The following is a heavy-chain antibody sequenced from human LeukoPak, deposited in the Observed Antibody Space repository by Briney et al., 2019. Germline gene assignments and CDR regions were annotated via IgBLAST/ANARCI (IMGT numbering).Heavy chain of an antibody. CDR3: ARVYPGGDYGDY. V-gene: IGHV1-2*02. CDR1: GYTFTGYY. J-gene: IGHJ4*02. D-gene: IGHD2-8*01. CDR2: INPNSGGT. Sequence: ASVKVSRKASGYTFTGYYMHWVRQAPGQGLEWMGWINPNSGGTNYAQKFQGRVTMTRDTSISTAYMELSRLRSDDTAVYYCARVYPGGDYGDYWGQGTLVTVSS.